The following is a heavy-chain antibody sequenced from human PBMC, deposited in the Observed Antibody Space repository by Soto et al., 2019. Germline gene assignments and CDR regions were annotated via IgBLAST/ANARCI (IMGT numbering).Heavy chain of an antibody. Sequence: QVQLVQSGAEVKKPGSSVKVSCKASGGTFSSYAISWVQQAPGQGLEWMGGIIPIFGTANYAQKFQGRVTITADESTSTAYMELSSLRSEDTAVYYCARSLYSGSPRAYYGMDVWGQGTTVTVSS. CDR2: IIPIFGTA. CDR1: GGTFSSYA. J-gene: IGHJ6*02. CDR3: ARSLYSGSPRAYYGMDV. V-gene: IGHV1-69*12. D-gene: IGHD1-26*01.